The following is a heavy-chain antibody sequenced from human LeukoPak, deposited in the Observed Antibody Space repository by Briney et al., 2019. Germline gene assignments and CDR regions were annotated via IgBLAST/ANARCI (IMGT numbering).Heavy chain of an antibody. CDR2: ISSSSSYI. D-gene: IGHD6-13*01. Sequence: PGGSLRLSCAASGFTFSSYNMNWVRQAPGKGLEWVSSISSSSSYIYYADSVKGRFTISRDNAKNSLCLQMNSLRAEDTAVYYCARVPLRGSWYLTYWGQGTLVTVSS. V-gene: IGHV3-21*01. CDR1: GFTFSSYN. J-gene: IGHJ4*02. CDR3: ARVPLRGSWYLTY.